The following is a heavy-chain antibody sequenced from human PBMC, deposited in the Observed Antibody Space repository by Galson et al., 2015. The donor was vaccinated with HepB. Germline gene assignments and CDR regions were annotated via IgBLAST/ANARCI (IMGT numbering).Heavy chain of an antibody. V-gene: IGHV3-9*01. CDR2: ISWNSGSI. CDR1: GFTFDDYA. CDR3: AKDANEYIVVVPAAYFDY. Sequence: SLRLSCAASGFTFDDYAMHWVRQAPGKGLEWVSGISWNSGSIGYADSVKGRFTISRDNAKNSLYLQMNSLRAEDTALYYCAKDANEYIVVVPAAYFDYWGQGTLVTVSS. J-gene: IGHJ4*02. D-gene: IGHD2-2*01.